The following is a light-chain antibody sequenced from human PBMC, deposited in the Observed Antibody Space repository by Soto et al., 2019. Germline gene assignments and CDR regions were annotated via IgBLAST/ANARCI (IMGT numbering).Light chain of an antibody. CDR2: DVI. V-gene: IGLV2-14*01. CDR1: SSDVGAYNY. J-gene: IGLJ2*01. Sequence: QSALTQPASVSGSPGQSITFSCTGTSSDVGAYNYVSWYQQYPGKAPKLMIYDVINRPSGVSNRFSGSKSGNTASLTIAGLQAEDEADYYCSSYTGSGTLVVFGGGTKVTVL. CDR3: SSYTGSGTLVV.